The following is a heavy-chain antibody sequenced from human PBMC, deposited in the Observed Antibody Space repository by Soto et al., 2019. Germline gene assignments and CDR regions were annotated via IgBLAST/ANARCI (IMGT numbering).Heavy chain of an antibody. D-gene: IGHD5-18*01. V-gene: IGHV3-30*18. J-gene: IGHJ4*02. Sequence: QVQLVESGGGVVQPGRSLRLSCAASGFTFSSYGMHWVRQAPGKGLEWVAVISYDGSNKYYADSVKGRFTISRDNSKNTLYLQMNSLRAEDTAVYYCAKEEGNGPQLWLRDVDYWGQGTLVTVSS. CDR3: AKEEGNGPQLWLRDVDY. CDR2: ISYDGSNK. CDR1: GFTFSSYG.